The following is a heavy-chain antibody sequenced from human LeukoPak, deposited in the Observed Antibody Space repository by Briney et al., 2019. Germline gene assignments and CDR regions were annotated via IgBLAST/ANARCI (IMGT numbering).Heavy chain of an antibody. CDR2: IYSGGRT. V-gene: IGHV3-53*01. J-gene: IGHJ4*02. D-gene: IGHD3-10*01. CDR1: GFTFSSYA. Sequence: GGSLRLSCAASGFTFSSYAMHWVRQAPGKGLEWVSVIYSGGRTYYADSVKGRFTISRDNSKNTLYLQMNSLRAEDTAVYYCARVEGIPSPYYFDYWGQGTLVTVSS. CDR3: ARVEGIPSPYYFDY.